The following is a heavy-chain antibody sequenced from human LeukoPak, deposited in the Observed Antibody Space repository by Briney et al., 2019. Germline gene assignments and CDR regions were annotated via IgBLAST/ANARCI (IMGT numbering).Heavy chain of an antibody. Sequence: SETLSLTCTFSGGPISVDGYYWTWTRQHPGEGLEWLGFIHPGGSIYYNPSLSSRLIISADTSNNQMSLKLSFVTAADTAVYYCARGGDTAKGGKDWGQGTLVTVSS. J-gene: IGHJ4*02. V-gene: IGHV4-31*03. D-gene: IGHD1-26*01. CDR3: ARGGDTAKGGKD. CDR2: IHPGGSI. CDR1: GGPISVDGYY.